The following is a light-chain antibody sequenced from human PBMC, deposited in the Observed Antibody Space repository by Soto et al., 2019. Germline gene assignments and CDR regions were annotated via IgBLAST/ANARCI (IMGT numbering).Light chain of an antibody. CDR3: CSYAGSTTRVQ. Sequence: QSALTQPASVSGSPGQSITISCTGTSSDVDTYKYVSWYQQHPGKAPKLMIYEVSYRPSGVSDRFSGSKSDNTASLTISGLQAEDEADYYCCSYAGSTTRVQFGGGTKLTVL. V-gene: IGLV2-14*01. CDR1: SSDVDTYKY. CDR2: EVS. J-gene: IGLJ2*01.